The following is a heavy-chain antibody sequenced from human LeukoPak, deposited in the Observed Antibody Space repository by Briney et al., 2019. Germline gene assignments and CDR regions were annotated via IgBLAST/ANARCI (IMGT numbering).Heavy chain of an antibody. CDR2: IYYSGST. D-gene: IGHD6-13*01. CDR1: GGSISSGGYY. J-gene: IGHJ5*02. CDR3: ARYDNLAAAGPEVNWFDP. V-gene: IGHV4-31*03. Sequence: SQTLSLTCTVSGGSISSGGYYWSWIRQHPGKGLEWIGCIYYSGSTYYNPSLKSRVTISVDTSKNQFSLKLSSVTAADTAVYYCARYDNLAAAGPEVNWFDPWGQGTLVTVSS.